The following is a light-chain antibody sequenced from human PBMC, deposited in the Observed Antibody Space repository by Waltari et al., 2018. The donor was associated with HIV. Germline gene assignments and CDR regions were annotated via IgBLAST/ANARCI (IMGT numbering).Light chain of an antibody. CDR2: GVS. CDR3: SSYTRSITLGV. CDR1: SSDVGGYNH. V-gene: IGLV2-14*03. Sequence: QSALTQPASVSGSPGQSITISCTGTSSDVGGYNHVSWYPQHPGTAPKLMIFGVSNRHAGVSNRFSGSKSGNTASLTISGLQAEEEADYYYSSYTRSITLGVFGTGTKVTVL. J-gene: IGLJ1*01.